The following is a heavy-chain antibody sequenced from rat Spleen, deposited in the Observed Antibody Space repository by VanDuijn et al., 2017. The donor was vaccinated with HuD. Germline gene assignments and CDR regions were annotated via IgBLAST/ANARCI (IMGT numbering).Heavy chain of an antibody. CDR3: STDPNYYSSYISFAY. J-gene: IGHJ3*01. V-gene: IGHV5-29*01. Sequence: EVQLVESGGGLVQPGRSLKLSCAVSGFTFSNYGMAWVRQAPTKGLEWVASVSPGGVTIQYRDSVKGRFTISRDDAKSTLYLQMDSLRSEDTATYYCSTDPNYYSSYISFAYWGQGTLVTVSS. CDR1: GFTFSNYG. D-gene: IGHD1-2*01. CDR2: VSPGGVTI.